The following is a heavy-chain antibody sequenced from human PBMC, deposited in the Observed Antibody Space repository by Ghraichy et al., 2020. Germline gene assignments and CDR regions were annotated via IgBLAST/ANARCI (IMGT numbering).Heavy chain of an antibody. CDR3: ARRSGAAAAYDY. CDR2: IYYSGST. V-gene: IGHV4-39*01. D-gene: IGHD6-13*01. J-gene: IGHJ4*02. Sequence: SETLSLTCTVSGGSISSSSYYWGWIRQPPGKGLEWIGSIYYSGSTYYNPSLKSRVTISVDTSKNQFSLKLSSVTAADTAVYYCARRSGAAAAYDYWGQGTLVTVSS. CDR1: GGSISSSSYY.